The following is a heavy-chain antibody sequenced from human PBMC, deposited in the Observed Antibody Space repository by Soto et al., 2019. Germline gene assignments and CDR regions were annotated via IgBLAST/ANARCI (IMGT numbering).Heavy chain of an antibody. CDR2: IYPGDSDT. CDR1: GYIFSIYW. CDR3: ARPEIPTRSNDYDYPFDL. Sequence: GESLKISCKAFGYIFSIYWIGWVRQMPGKGLEWMGIIYPGDSDTRYNPSFQGQVTISVDKSTSTAYLEWNSLKASDTAIYYCARPEIPTRSNDYDYPFDLWGQGTLVTVSS. D-gene: IGHD3-22*01. J-gene: IGHJ5*02. V-gene: IGHV5-51*01.